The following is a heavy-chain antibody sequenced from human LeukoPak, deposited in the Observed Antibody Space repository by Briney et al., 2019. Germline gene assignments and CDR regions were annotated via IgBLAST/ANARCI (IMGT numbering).Heavy chain of an antibody. Sequence: GGSLRLSCAASGFTFSSYAMHWVRQAPGKGLEYVSAISSNGGSTYYANSVKGRSTISRDNSKNTLYLQMGSLRAEDMAVYYCARARGDDFWSGYTDYWGQGTLVTVSS. CDR2: ISSNGGST. J-gene: IGHJ4*02. V-gene: IGHV3-64*01. CDR3: ARARGDDFWSGYTDY. CDR1: GFTFSSYA. D-gene: IGHD3-3*01.